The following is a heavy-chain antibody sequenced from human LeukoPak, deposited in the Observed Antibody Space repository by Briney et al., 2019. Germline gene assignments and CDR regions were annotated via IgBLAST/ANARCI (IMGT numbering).Heavy chain of an antibody. D-gene: IGHD3-22*01. CDR2: INSDGSST. J-gene: IGHJ4*02. CDR1: GFTFSSYW. Sequence: PGGSLRLSCAASGFTFSSYWMHWVRQAPGKGLVWVSRINSDGSSTSYADPVKGRFTISRDNAENTLFLQMNSLRAEDTAVYYCARDGTYDSSIDYWGQGTLVTVSS. V-gene: IGHV3-74*01. CDR3: ARDGTYDSSIDY.